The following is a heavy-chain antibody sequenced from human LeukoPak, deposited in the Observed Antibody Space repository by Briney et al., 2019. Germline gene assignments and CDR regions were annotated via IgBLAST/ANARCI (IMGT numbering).Heavy chain of an antibody. D-gene: IGHD2-15*01. V-gene: IGHV1-46*01. CDR3: ARVYCSGGSCYSRAAFDY. CDR1: GYTFTSYC. CDR2: INPSGGST. J-gene: IGHJ4*02. Sequence: ASVKVSCKASGYTFTSYCMHWARQAPGQGLEWMGIINPSGGSTSYAQKFQGRVTMTRDTSTSTVYMQLSSLRSEDTAVYYCARVYCSGGSCYSRAAFDYWGQGTLVTVSS.